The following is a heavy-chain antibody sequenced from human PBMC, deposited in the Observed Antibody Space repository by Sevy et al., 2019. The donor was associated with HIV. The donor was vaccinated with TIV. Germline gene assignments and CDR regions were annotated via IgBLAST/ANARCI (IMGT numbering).Heavy chain of an antibody. J-gene: IGHJ3*02. Sequence: ASVKVSCKASGYTFTDYFMHWVRQAPGQGLEWMGWINPNSGGTNYAQRFRGRVTMTRDTSISTAYMELSRLRSDDTAAYYCASLSGYYYDSSRYYNTDAIDIWGQGTMVTVSS. V-gene: IGHV1-2*02. CDR1: GYTFTDYF. D-gene: IGHD3-22*01. CDR2: INPNSGGT. CDR3: ASLSGYYYDSSRYYNTDAIDI.